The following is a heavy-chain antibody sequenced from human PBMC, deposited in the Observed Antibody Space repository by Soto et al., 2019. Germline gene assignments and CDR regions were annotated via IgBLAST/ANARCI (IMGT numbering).Heavy chain of an antibody. CDR1: GFTFSSYS. CDR3: ARDSKGAAGTGAFDI. J-gene: IGHJ3*02. V-gene: IGHV3-21*01. CDR2: ISSSSSSYI. D-gene: IGHD6-13*01. Sequence: GGSLRLSCAASGFTFSSYSMNWVRQAPGKGLEWVSSISSSSSSYIYYADSVKGRFTISRDNAKNSLYLQMNSLRAEDTAVYYCARDSKGAAGTGAFDIWGQGTMVTVSS.